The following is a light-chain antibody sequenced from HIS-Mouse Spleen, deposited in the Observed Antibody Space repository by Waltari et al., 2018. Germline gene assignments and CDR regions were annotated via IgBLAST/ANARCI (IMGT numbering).Light chain of an antibody. CDR2: DTS. Sequence: QAVVTQEPSLTVSPGGTVTLTCGSSTAPVTSCHYPYWFQQKPRQAPRTLIYDTSNKHSWTPARFSGSLLGGKAALTLSGAQPEDEAEYYCLLSYSGARVFGGGTKLTVL. CDR3: LLSYSGARV. J-gene: IGLJ2*01. V-gene: IGLV7-46*01. CDR1: TAPVTSCHY.